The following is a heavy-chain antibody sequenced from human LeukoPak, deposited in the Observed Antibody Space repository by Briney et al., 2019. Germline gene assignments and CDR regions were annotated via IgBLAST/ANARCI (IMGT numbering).Heavy chain of an antibody. CDR3: ARDRGLDIAAAGKFRHYYYYYMDT. D-gene: IGHD6-13*01. V-gene: IGHV1-2*02. CDR1: GHTFTSYY. J-gene: IGHJ6*03. CDR2: INPNSGGT. Sequence: ASVKVSCKASGHTFTSYYMHWVRQALGQGLEWMGWINPNSGGTNYAQKFQGRVTMTRDTSISTAYMELSRLRSDDTAVYYCARDRGLDIAAAGKFRHYYYYYMDTWGKGNTVTVSS.